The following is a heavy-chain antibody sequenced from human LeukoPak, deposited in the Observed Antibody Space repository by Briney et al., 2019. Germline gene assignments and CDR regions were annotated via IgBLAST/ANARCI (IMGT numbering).Heavy chain of an antibody. J-gene: IGHJ6*03. Sequence: SETLSLTCTVSGGSISSSSYYWRWIRQPPGKGLEWIGEINHSGSTNYNPSLKSRVTISVDTSKNQFSLKLSSVTAADTAVYYCARDRGSEYIYADNPAVPYMDVWGKGTTVTVSS. CDR1: GGSISSSSYY. V-gene: IGHV4-39*07. D-gene: IGHD5-18*01. CDR3: ARDRGSEYIYADNPAVPYMDV. CDR2: INHSGST.